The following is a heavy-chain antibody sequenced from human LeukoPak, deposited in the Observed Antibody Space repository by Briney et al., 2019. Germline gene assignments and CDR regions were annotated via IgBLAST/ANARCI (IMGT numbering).Heavy chain of an antibody. CDR3: VIGPVALDY. CDR2: IGARASPI. J-gene: IGHJ4*02. Sequence: SLRLSCAASGFTFSTYSMNWVRQAPGPGLEWVSYIGARASPIYYAVSVKGRFTSSRDNSKSSLYLQMHRLRDEDTAVYHCVIGPVALDYCSEGTPVTVSS. D-gene: IGHD5-12*01. CDR1: GFTFSTYS. V-gene: IGHV3-48*02.